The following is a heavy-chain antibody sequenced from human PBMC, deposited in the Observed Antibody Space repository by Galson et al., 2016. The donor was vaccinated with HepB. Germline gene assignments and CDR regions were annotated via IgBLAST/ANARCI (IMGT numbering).Heavy chain of an antibody. CDR2: ISAHNGDT. J-gene: IGHJ6*02. Sequence: SVKVSCKASGYTFTSYGISWVRQAPGQGLEWMGWISAHNGDTDYAQKLQGRVTMTTDTSTRTAHMELRSLRSDDTAVYYCARADDLLSGYEYYYYCGMDVWGQGTTVTVSS. CDR1: GYTFTSYG. V-gene: IGHV1-18*01. CDR3: ARADDLLSGYEYYYYCGMDV. D-gene: IGHD3-3*01.